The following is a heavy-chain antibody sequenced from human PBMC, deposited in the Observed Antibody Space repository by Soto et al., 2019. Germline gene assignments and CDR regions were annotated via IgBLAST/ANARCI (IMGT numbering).Heavy chain of an antibody. CDR2: IIPIFATA. CDR3: ARQITGYNYYHGMDV. CDR1: GGTFSSSA. V-gene: IGHV1-69*01. J-gene: IGHJ6*02. D-gene: IGHD1-20*01. Sequence: QVQLVQSGAEVTKPGSSVKVSCKASGGTFSSSAISWMRQAPGQGLEWMGGIIPIFATANYAQRFQGRVAITADESATTAYMELRSLRSEDTAVYYCARQITGYNYYHGMDVWGQGTTVTVSS.